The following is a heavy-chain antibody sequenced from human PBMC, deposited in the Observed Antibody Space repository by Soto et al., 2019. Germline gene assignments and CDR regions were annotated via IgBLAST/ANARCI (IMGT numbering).Heavy chain of an antibody. CDR3: AREEEEVSGYYYYGMDV. D-gene: IGHD2-21*01. CDR1: GFTFSSYS. Sequence: PGGSLRLSCAASGFTFSSYSMNWVRQAPGKGLEWVSSISSSSSYIYYADSVKGRFTISRDNAKNSLYLQMNSLRAEDTAVYYCAREEEEVSGYYYYGMDVWGQGTTVTVSS. CDR2: ISSSSSYI. J-gene: IGHJ6*02. V-gene: IGHV3-21*01.